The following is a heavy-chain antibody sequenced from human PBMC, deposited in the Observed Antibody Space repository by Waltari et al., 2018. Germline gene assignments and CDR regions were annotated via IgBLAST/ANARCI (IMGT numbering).Heavy chain of an antibody. CDR2: MNPNRGNT. CDR1: GYTFTSYD. V-gene: IGHV1-8*01. CDR3: ARAGIDYDFWSGAPMDV. J-gene: IGHJ6*02. D-gene: IGHD3-3*01. Sequence: QVQLVQSGAEVKKPGASVKVSCKASGYTFTSYDINWVRQATGQGLEWMGWMNPNRGNTGYAQKFQGRVTMTRNTSISTAYMELSSLRSEDTAVYYCARAGIDYDFWSGAPMDVWGQGTTVTVSS.